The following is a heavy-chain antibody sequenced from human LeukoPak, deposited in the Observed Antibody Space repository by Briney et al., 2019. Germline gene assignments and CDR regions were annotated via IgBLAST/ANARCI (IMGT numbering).Heavy chain of an antibody. Sequence: GGSLRLSCAASGFTFSDHYMSWIRQAPGKGLEWVSYISTRSTTIKYADSVRGRFTISRDSAQNSLYLQMNSLRAEDTAIYYCARESYPWYFDYWGQGTLVTVSP. CDR2: ISTRSTTI. V-gene: IGHV3-11*01. D-gene: IGHD1-26*01. CDR3: ARESYPWYFDY. J-gene: IGHJ4*02. CDR1: GFTFSDHY.